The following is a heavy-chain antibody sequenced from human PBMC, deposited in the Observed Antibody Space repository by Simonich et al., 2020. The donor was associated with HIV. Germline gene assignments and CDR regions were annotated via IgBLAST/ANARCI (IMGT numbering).Heavy chain of an antibody. J-gene: IGHJ4*02. CDR3: ARDPSNSGWYYFDY. CDR1: GYTFTGYY. CDR2: IKPNSGGK. V-gene: IGHV1-2*02. D-gene: IGHD6-19*01. Sequence: QVQLVQSGAEVKKPGASVKVSCKASGYTFTGYYMHWVRQAPGQGLEWMRWIKPNSGGKNYAQKFQGRVTMTRDTSISTTYMELSRLRSDDTAVYYCARDPSNSGWYYFDYWGQGTLVTVSS.